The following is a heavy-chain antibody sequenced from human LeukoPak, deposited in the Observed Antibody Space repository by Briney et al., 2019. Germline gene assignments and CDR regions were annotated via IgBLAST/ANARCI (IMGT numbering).Heavy chain of an antibody. V-gene: IGHV3-7*03. D-gene: IGHD3-10*01. Sequence: PGGSLRLSCSASGFSFSTTWMTWVRQAPGKGLEWVANIKYDGSEKYYADSVKGRFTISRDNSKNTLYLQMNSLRAEDTAVYYCAKGSMVRGDYSYYFDYWGQGTLVTVSS. CDR3: AKGSMVRGDYSYYFDY. CDR2: IKYDGSEK. J-gene: IGHJ4*02. CDR1: GFSFSTTW.